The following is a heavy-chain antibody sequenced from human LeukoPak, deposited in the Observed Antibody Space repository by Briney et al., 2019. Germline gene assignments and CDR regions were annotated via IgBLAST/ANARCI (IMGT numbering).Heavy chain of an antibody. Sequence: SETLSLICTVSGGSISGYYWSWIRQPPGKGLEWIGYIYSSGSTNYNPSLKSRVTISIDTSKNQFSLKLSSVTAADTAVYYCARDRPGGSSLDYWGQGTLVTVSS. D-gene: IGHD6-13*01. CDR2: IYSSGST. CDR3: ARDRPGGSSLDY. J-gene: IGHJ4*02. CDR1: GGSISGYY. V-gene: IGHV4-59*01.